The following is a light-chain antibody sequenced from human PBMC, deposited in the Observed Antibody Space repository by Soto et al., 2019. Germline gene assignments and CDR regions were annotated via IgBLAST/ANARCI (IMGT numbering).Light chain of an antibody. Sequence: QAVVTQEPSFSVSPGGTVTLTCGLSSGSVSTSYYPSWYQQTPGQAPRTLIYSTNTRSSGVPDLFSGSILGNKAALAITGAQADDESDHYCVLYMGSGFWVFGGGTKLTL. CDR2: STN. CDR3: VLYMGSGFWV. J-gene: IGLJ3*02. CDR1: SGSVSTSYY. V-gene: IGLV8-61*01.